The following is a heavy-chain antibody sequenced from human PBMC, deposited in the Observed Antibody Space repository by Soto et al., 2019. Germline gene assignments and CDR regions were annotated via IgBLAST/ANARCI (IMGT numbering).Heavy chain of an antibody. J-gene: IGHJ6*02. CDR2: ISAYNGNT. CDR1: GYTFPTSG. Sequence: QVQLVQSGAEVKKPGPSVKVSCKAPGYTFPTSGITWVRQAPGKGIKWMGWISAYNGNTNYAQKLQGRVTMTTDTSTSTAYMELRSLRSDDTAVYYCARVGERPAGYYYYGMDVWGQGTTVTVSS. V-gene: IGHV1-18*04. CDR3: ARVGERPAGYYYYGMDV.